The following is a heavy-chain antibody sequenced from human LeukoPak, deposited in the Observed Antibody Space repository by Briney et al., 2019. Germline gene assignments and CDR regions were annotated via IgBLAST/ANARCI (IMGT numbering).Heavy chain of an antibody. D-gene: IGHD5-12*01. CDR1: GYTFTGYS. CDR3: ARGGYDPDLD. Sequence: EASVKVSCKASGYTFTGYSMNWVRQAPGQGLEWMGWINPNSGGTNYAQKFQGRVTMTRDTSIGTAYMELSRLRPDDTAVYDCARGGYDPDLDWGQGTLVTVSS. CDR2: INPNSGGT. J-gene: IGHJ4*02. V-gene: IGHV1-2*02.